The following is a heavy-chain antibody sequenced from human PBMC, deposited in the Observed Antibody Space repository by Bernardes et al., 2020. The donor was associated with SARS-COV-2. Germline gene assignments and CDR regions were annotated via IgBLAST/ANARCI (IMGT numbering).Heavy chain of an antibody. J-gene: IGHJ6*02. D-gene: IGHD5-18*01. Sequence: APVEVSCKVSGYTLTELSMHWVRQAPGKGLEWMGGFDPEDGETIYAQKFQGRVTMTEDTSTDTAYMELSSLRSEDTAVYYCATAVVDTAMVFYYYYGMDVWGQGTTVTVSS. CDR1: GYTLTELS. V-gene: IGHV1-24*01. CDR3: ATAVVDTAMVFYYYYGMDV. CDR2: FDPEDGET.